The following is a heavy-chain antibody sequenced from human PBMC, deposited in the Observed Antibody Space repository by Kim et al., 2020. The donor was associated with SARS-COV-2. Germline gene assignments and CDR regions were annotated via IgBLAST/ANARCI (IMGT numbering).Heavy chain of an antibody. Sequence: ASVKVSCMASGYTFSDHYMHWVRQAPGQGLEWMGWINPNSGEINYVEKFQDRVTMTRDTFTNTAYIELGRLGSDDTAFYFCARARLTTVVREADFWGQGTLITVSS. CDR3: ARARLTTVVREADF. V-gene: IGHV1-2*02. D-gene: IGHD2-21*01. CDR1: GYTFSDHY. J-gene: IGHJ4*02. CDR2: INPNSGEI.